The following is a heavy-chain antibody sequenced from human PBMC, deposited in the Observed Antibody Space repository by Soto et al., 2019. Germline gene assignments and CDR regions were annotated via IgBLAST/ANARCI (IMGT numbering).Heavy chain of an antibody. Sequence: QVQLQESGPGLVKPSETLSLTCSVSGGSISSGSYYWTWIRQPPGKRLEWIGYIYSSGGTSYNPSLKSRVTISVDTSKNQFSLKLSSVTAADTAVYYCARDGDGYDHWGQGTLVTVSS. CDR2: IYSSGGT. CDR1: GGSISSGSYY. V-gene: IGHV4-61*01. CDR3: ARDGDGYDH. J-gene: IGHJ1*01. D-gene: IGHD5-12*01.